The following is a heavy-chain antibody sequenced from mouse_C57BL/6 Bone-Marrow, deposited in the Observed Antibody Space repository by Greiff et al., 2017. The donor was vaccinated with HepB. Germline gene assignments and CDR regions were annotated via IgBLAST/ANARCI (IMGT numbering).Heavy chain of an antibody. J-gene: IGHJ3*01. CDR1: GYTFTSYW. CDR3: ARRGWLVRVGY. V-gene: IGHV1-50*01. CDR2: IDPSDSYT. D-gene: IGHD2-3*01. Sequence: VQLQQPGAELVKPGASVKLSCKASGYTFTSYWMQWVKQRPGQGLEWIGEIDPSDSYTNYNQKFKGKATLTVDPSSSTDYMQLSSLTSEDAAVYYCARRGWLVRVGYWGQGTLVTVSA.